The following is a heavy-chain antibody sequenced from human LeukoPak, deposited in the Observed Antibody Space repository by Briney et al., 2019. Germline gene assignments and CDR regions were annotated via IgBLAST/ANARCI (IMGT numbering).Heavy chain of an antibody. V-gene: IGHV3-23*01. Sequence: PGGSLRLSCAASGFTFSSYAMSWVRQAPVKELEWVSAISGSGGSTYYADSVKGRFTISRDNSKNTLYLQMNSLRAEDTAVYYYAKGDYGDYEFCFDYWGQGTLVTVSS. D-gene: IGHD4-17*01. CDR3: AKGDYGDYEFCFDY. J-gene: IGHJ4*02. CDR2: ISGSGGST. CDR1: GFTFSSYA.